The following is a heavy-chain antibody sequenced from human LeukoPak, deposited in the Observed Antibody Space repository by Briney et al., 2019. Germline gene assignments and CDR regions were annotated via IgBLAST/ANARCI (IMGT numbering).Heavy chain of an antibody. D-gene: IGHD3-22*01. CDR1: GFTFSNAW. CDR3: TTTYYYDDSGYFYWIDY. Sequence: PGESLRLSCAASGFTFSNAWMSWVRQAPGKGLEWVGRIKSKTDGGTTEYAAPAKGRFTISRDDSKNTLYLQMNSLKTEDTAVYYCTTTYYYDDSGYFYWIDYWGQGTLVTVSS. J-gene: IGHJ4*02. CDR2: IKSKTDGGTT. V-gene: IGHV3-15*01.